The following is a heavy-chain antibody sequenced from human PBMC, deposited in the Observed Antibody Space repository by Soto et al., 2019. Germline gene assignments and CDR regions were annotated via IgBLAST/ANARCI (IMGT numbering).Heavy chain of an antibody. J-gene: IGHJ4*02. CDR3: ARDRQNDGSVDY. V-gene: IGHV1-18*01. CDR1: GYTFTNYG. D-gene: IGHD1-1*01. Sequence: QVQLVQSGAEVKKPGASVKVPCKASGYTFTNYGISWVRQAPGQGLEWMGWINSYNGITNNAQNFQGRVTMTTDTSTNTVYMELRSLRSDDTAVYYCARDRQNDGSVDYWGQGTLVTVSS. CDR2: INSYNGIT.